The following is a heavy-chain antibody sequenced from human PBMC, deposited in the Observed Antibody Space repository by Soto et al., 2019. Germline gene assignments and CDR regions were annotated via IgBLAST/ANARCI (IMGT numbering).Heavy chain of an antibody. V-gene: IGHV4-38-2*01. CDR1: GYSFNSVHF. J-gene: IGHJ6*02. D-gene: IGHD2-21*01. Sequence: PSETLSLTCVVSGYSFNSVHFWGWIRQPPGKGLQWIGSLSQNGGTYRNPSLRSRVTLSVDTSKNQFSLKLTSVTAADAAVYYCADAKMKGDRFYGMDVWGQGSTVTVSS. CDR2: LSQNGGT. CDR3: ADAKMKGDRFYGMDV.